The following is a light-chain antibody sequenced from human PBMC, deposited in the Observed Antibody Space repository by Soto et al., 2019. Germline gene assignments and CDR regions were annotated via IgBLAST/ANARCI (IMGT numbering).Light chain of an antibody. V-gene: IGKV1-5*03. CDR1: HYISSW. CDR3: QQYTSFSLT. Sequence: DIQMTQSPSTLSASVGDRVTITCRASHYISSWLAWYQQKPGKAPKLLIYKASNLESGVPSRFSGSGSGTEFTLTINSLQPDDFATYYCQQYTSFSLTFGGGTKVEIK. J-gene: IGKJ4*01. CDR2: KAS.